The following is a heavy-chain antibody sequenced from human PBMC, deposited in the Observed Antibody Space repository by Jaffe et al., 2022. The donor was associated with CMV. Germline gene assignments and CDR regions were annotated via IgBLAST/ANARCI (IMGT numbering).Heavy chain of an antibody. CDR2: IYYSGST. CDR3: ARHILSLRPNIVVVPAAIRGVYNWFDP. Sequence: QLQLQESGPGLVKPSETLSLTCTVSGGSISSSSYYWGWIRQPPGKGLEWIGSIYYSGSTYYNPSLKSRVTISVDTSKNQFSLKLSSVTAADTAVYYCARHILSLRPNIVVVPAAIRGVYNWFDPWGQGTLVTVSS. J-gene: IGHJ5*02. CDR1: GGSISSSSYY. V-gene: IGHV4-39*01. D-gene: IGHD2-2*02.